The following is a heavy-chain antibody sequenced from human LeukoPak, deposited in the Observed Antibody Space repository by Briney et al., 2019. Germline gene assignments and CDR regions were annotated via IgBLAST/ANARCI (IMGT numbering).Heavy chain of an antibody. D-gene: IGHD5-24*01. CDR2: INPNSGGT. V-gene: IGHV1-2*02. CDR1: GYTFTGYY. Sequence: ASVKVSCKASGYTFTGYYMHWVRQAPGQGLEWMGWINPNSGGTNYAQKFQGRVTMTRDTSISTAYMELSSLRSDDTAVYYCARVSLEMATTRSNWFDPWGQGTLVTVSS. J-gene: IGHJ5*02. CDR3: ARVSLEMATTRSNWFDP.